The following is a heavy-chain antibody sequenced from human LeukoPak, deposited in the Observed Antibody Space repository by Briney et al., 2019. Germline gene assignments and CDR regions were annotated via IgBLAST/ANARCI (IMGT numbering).Heavy chain of an antibody. CDR3: ARTKEYYYDSSGQRGAFDAFDI. CDR2: IYTSGST. J-gene: IGHJ3*02. D-gene: IGHD3-22*01. V-gene: IGHV4-4*07. CDR1: GGSISSYY. Sequence: SETLSLTCTVSGGSISSYYWSWIRQPAGKGLEWIGRIYTSGSTNYNPSLKSRVTMSVDTSKNQFSLKLSSVTAADTAVYYCARTKEYYYDSSGQRGAFDAFDIWGQGTMVTVSS.